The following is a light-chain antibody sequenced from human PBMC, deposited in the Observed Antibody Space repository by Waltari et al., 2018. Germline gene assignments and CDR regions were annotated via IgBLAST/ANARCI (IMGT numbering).Light chain of an antibody. Sequence: SSVLTQPPSVSLAPGKTARITCGGNNIGVKSVHGYQQKPGQAPALVIYDDSDRPSGIPERFSGSNSGNTATLTISRVEAGDEADYYCQVWDSTTEHIVFGGGTKLTVL. J-gene: IGLJ2*01. CDR2: DDS. CDR3: QVWDSTTEHIV. CDR1: NIGVKS. V-gene: IGLV3-21*01.